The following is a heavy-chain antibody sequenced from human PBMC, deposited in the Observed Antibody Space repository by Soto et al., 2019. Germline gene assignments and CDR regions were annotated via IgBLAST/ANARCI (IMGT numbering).Heavy chain of an antibody. D-gene: IGHD3-10*01. J-gene: IGHJ6*02. CDR2: ISAYNGNT. CDR3: ARRSGSYQSVYYYGMDV. Sequence: ASVKVSCKASGYTFTSYGISWVRQAPGQGLEWMGWISAYNGNTNYAQKLQGRVTMTTDTSTSTAYMELRSLRSDDTAVYYCARRSGSYQSVYYYGMDVWGQGTTVTV. CDR1: GYTFTSYG. V-gene: IGHV1-18*04.